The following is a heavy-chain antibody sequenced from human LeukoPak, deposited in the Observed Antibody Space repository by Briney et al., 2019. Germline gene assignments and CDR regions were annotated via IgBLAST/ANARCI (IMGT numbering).Heavy chain of an antibody. Sequence: GGSLRLSCAASGFTFSSYWMSWVRQAPGKGLEWVANIKQDGSEKYYVDSVKGRFTISRDNAKNSLYLQMNSLRAEDTAVYYCARFPTYYSDSSGSGLDACDIWGQGTMVTVSS. D-gene: IGHD3-22*01. V-gene: IGHV3-7*01. CDR1: GFTFSSYW. CDR2: IKQDGSEK. J-gene: IGHJ3*02. CDR3: ARFPTYYSDSSGSGLDACDI.